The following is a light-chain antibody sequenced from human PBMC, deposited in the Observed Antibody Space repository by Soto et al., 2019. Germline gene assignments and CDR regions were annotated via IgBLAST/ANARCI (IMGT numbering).Light chain of an antibody. CDR2: GAS. V-gene: IGKV3-20*01. CDR3: QQYGSSPPT. CDR1: QSVSSSY. Sequence: EIVLTQSPGTLSLSPGERATLSCRASQSVSSSYLAWYQQKPGQAPRLLIFGASTRATGIPVRFSGSGSGTDFTLTISRLEPEDFAVYSCQQYGSSPPTFGQGTKLEIK. J-gene: IGKJ2*01.